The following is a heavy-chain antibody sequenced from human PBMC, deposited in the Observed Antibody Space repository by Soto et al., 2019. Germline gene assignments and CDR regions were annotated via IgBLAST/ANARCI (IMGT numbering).Heavy chain of an antibody. CDR3: ARQGRPGYCTGGNCYPTFDI. CDR1: GSSMSSSAYY. V-gene: IGHV4-39*01. J-gene: IGHJ3*02. CDR2: VYYTGIT. Sequence: QMHLQQSGPGLVEPSETLSLTCTVAGSSMSSSAYYWGWIRQPPGKGLEWIGSVYYTGITDSKSSRESRVSISADTSKNQFSLRLTSLSAADTAIYFCARQGRPGYCTGGNCYPTFDIWGPGTMGTVSS. D-gene: IGHD2-15*01.